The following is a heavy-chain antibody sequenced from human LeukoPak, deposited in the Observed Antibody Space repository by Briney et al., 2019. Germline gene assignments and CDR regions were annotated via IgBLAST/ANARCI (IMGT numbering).Heavy chain of an antibody. CDR2: IYYSGST. D-gene: IGHD3-10*01. J-gene: IGHJ3*02. CDR3: ARPDGELDALDI. Sequence: SETLSLTCTVYAGSISSSSYYWGWLRQPPGTGLEWIASIYYSGSTYYNPSLKSRVTISVDTSKNQFSLKLSSVTAADTAVYYCARPDGELDALDIWGQGTMVTVSS. CDR1: AGSISSSSYY. V-gene: IGHV4-39*01.